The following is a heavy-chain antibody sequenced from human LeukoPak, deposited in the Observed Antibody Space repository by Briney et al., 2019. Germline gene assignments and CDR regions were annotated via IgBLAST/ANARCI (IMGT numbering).Heavy chain of an antibody. CDR1: GFTFSSYG. D-gene: IGHD2-2*01. Sequence: GGSLRLSCAASGFTFSSYGMHWVRQAPGKGLEWVAFIRYDGSNKYYADSVKGRFTISRDNSKNTLYLQMNSLRAEDTAVYYCAKYGGSTSISNWFDPWGQGTLVTVSS. V-gene: IGHV3-30*02. J-gene: IGHJ5*02. CDR2: IRYDGSNK. CDR3: AKYGGSTSISNWFDP.